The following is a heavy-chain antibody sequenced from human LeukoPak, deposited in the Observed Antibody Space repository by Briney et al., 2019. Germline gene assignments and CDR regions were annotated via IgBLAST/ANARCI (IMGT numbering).Heavy chain of an antibody. J-gene: IGHJ6*02. CDR3: ARDKDDRAAADPYGMDV. D-gene: IGHD6-13*01. CDR2: TYYRSKWYN. CDR1: GDSLSSNNAA. V-gene: IGHV6-1*01. Sequence: SQTLSLTCAISGDSLSSNNAAWNWIRQSPSRGLEWLGRTYYRSKWYNDYAVSVKSRITINPDTSKNQFSLQLNAVTPEDTAVYYCARDKDDRAAADPYGMDVWGQGTTVTVSS.